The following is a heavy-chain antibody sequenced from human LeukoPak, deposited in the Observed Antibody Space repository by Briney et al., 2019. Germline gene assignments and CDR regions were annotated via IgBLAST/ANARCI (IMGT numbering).Heavy chain of an antibody. V-gene: IGHV3-30*02. CDR2: IRYDGSNK. CDR3: AKRGSYLYYYYYMDV. J-gene: IGHJ6*03. CDR1: GFSFSSYG. D-gene: IGHD1-26*01. Sequence: GGSLRLSCAGSGFSFSSYGMHWVRQAPGKGLEWVAFIRYDGSNKYYADSVKGRFTISRDNSKNTLYLQMNSLRAEDTAVYYCAKRGSYLYYYYYMDVWGKGTTVTISS.